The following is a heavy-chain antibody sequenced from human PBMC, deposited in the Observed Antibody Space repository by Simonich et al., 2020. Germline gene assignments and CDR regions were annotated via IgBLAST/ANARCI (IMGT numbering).Heavy chain of an antibody. D-gene: IGHD1-1*01. CDR1: GFTFRSYS. V-gene: IGHV3-21*01. Sequence: EVQLVESGGGLVKPGGSLRLSCAASGFTFRSYSMNWVPQVPGKGLEWVSAISSSSSYLYYADSVKGRFTISRDNAKNSLYLQMNSLRAEDTAVYYCARANERDYWGQGTLVTVSS. J-gene: IGHJ4*02. CDR2: ISSSSSYL. CDR3: ARANERDY.